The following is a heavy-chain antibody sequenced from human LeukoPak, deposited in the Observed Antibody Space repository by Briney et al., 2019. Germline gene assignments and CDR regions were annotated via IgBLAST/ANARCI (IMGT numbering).Heavy chain of an antibody. CDR1: GSTFSSYS. CDR3: ARGGTVTSTLYYYGMDV. D-gene: IGHD4-17*01. Sequence: PGGSLRLSCAASGSTFSSYSMNWVRQAPGKGLEWVSSISSSSSYIYYADSVKGRFTISRDNAKNSLYLQMNSLRAEDTAVYYCARGGTVTSTLYYYGMDVWGQGTTVTVSS. J-gene: IGHJ6*02. CDR2: ISSSSSYI. V-gene: IGHV3-21*01.